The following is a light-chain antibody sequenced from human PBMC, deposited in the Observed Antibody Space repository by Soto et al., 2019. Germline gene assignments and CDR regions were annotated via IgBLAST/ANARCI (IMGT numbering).Light chain of an antibody. Sequence: EIVMTQSPATLSVSPGERATLSCRASQSISSELAWYQQKPGQPPRLLIYGASTRATSVPARYTGRGSGSDFTLTISGLQSEDFAVYYCQRGHNWPLTFGQGTRLEI. J-gene: IGKJ2*01. CDR3: QRGHNWPLT. CDR1: QSISSE. V-gene: IGKV3-15*01. CDR2: GAS.